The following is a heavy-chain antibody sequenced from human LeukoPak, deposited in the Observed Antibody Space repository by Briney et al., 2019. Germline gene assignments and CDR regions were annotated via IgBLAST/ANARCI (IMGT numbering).Heavy chain of an antibody. V-gene: IGHV4-34*01. CDR3: ARGNEYDG. CDR1: GGSFSGYY. D-gene: IGHD1-1*01. CDR2: INHSGST. Sequence: SETLSLTCAVYGGSFSGYYWSWIRQPPGKGLEWIGEINHSGSTNYNPSLKSRVIISVDTSKNQFSLKLSSVTAADTAVYYCARGNEYDGWGQGTLVTVSS. J-gene: IGHJ4*02.